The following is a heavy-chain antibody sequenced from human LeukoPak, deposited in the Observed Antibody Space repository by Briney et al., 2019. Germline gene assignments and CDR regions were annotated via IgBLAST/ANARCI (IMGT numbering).Heavy chain of an antibody. V-gene: IGHV1-69*05. CDR2: IIPIFGTA. Sequence: SVKVSCKASGGTFSSYAISWVRQAPGQGLEWMGGIIPIFGTANYAQKFQGRVTITTDESTSTAYMELSSLRSEDTAVYYCARVAVTGNYYYYYKDVWGKGTTVTVSS. CDR1: GGTFSSYA. J-gene: IGHJ6*03. CDR3: ARVAVTGNYYYYYKDV. D-gene: IGHD7-27*01.